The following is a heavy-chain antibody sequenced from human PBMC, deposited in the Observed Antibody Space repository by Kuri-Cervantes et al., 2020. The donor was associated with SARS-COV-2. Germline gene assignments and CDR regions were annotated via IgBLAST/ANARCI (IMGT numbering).Heavy chain of an antibody. CDR2: IKQDGSEK. Sequence: GESLKISCAASGFTFSSYWMSWVRQAPGKGLEWVANIKQDGSEKYYVDSVKGRFTISRDNAKNSLYLQMNSLKTEDTAVYYCTTDQWDWGFGYWGQGTLVTVSS. CDR3: TTDQWDWGFGY. J-gene: IGHJ4*02. D-gene: IGHD3/OR15-3a*01. CDR1: GFTFSSYW. V-gene: IGHV3-7*03.